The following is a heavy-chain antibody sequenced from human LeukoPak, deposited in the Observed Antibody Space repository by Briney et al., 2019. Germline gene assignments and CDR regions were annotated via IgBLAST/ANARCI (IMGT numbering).Heavy chain of an antibody. CDR3: ARGRYYFDY. Sequence: SETLSLTCTVSGGSISSYYWSWIRQPPGKGLEWIGNIYYSGSTNYNPSLKSRVTISVDTSKNQFSLKLSSVTAADTAVYYCARGRYYFDYWGQGTLVTVSS. V-gene: IGHV4-59*12. J-gene: IGHJ4*02. CDR2: IYYSGST. CDR1: GGSISSYY.